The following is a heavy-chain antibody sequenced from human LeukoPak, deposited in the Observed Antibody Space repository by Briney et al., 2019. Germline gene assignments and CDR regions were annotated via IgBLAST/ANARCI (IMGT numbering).Heavy chain of an antibody. Sequence: GASVKVSCKASGYTFISYYTHWVRQAPGQGLEWMGIINPSGGSTSYAQRFQGRVTMTRDMSTSTVYMELSSLRSEDTAVYYCARGDGAAAGYYFDYWGQGTLVTVSS. CDR3: ARGDGAAAGYYFDY. J-gene: IGHJ4*02. CDR2: INPSGGST. D-gene: IGHD6-13*01. V-gene: IGHV1-46*01. CDR1: GYTFISYY.